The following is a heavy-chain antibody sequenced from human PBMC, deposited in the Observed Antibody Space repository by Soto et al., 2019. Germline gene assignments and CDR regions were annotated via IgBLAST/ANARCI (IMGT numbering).Heavy chain of an antibody. CDR3: ARREIQGPIDY. J-gene: IGHJ4*02. CDR2: IYYSGTT. CDR1: GYSISSSNW. D-gene: IGHD1-26*01. Sequence: QVQLQESGPGLVKPSDTLSLTCAVSGYSISSSNWWGWIRQPPGKGLEWIGYIYYSGTTYYNPSLKHRVTMSVDTSKNQFSLKLTSVTAMDTAVYYCARREIQGPIDYWGKGTLVTVSS. V-gene: IGHV4-28*01.